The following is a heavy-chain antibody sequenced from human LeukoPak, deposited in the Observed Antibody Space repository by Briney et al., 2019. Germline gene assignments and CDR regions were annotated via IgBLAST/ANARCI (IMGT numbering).Heavy chain of an antibody. CDR3: TTEEGSGLYYFDY. J-gene: IGHJ4*02. V-gene: IGHV3-15*01. CDR1: GFTFSNAW. Sequence: PGGSLRLSCAASGFTFSNAWMSWARQAPGKGLEWVGRIKSKTDGGTTDYAAPVKGRFTISRDDSKNTLYLQMNSLETEHTAVYYCTTEEGSGLYYFDYWGQGTLVTVSS. CDR2: IKSKTDGGTT. D-gene: IGHD3-3*01.